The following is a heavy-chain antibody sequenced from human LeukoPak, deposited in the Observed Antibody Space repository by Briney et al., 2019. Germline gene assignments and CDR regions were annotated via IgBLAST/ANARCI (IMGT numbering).Heavy chain of an antibody. V-gene: IGHV1-46*01. CDR1: GYTFTSYY. CDR2: INPIGGST. CDR3: ARALRMATIPGVNMNYFDY. D-gene: IGHD5-24*01. J-gene: IGHJ4*02. Sequence: ASVKVSCKASGYTFTSYYMHWVRQAPGQGLEWMGRINPIGGSTIYAQKFQGRVTVTRDTSTSTVYMELSSLRSEDTAVYYCARALRMATIPGVNMNYFDYWGQGTLVTVSS.